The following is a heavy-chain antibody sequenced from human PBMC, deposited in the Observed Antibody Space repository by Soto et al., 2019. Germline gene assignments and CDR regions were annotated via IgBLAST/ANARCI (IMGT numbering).Heavy chain of an antibody. D-gene: IGHD3-22*01. V-gene: IGHV4-30-4*01. CDR1: GGSISSGDYY. J-gene: IGHJ4*02. CDR2: IYYSGST. CDR3: ARVATQAGYYSYYFDY. Sequence: NPSETLSLTCTVSGGSISSGDYYWSWIRQPPGKGLEWIGYIYYSGSTYYNPSLKSRVTISVDTSKNQFSLKLSSVTAADTALYYCARVATQAGYYSYYFDYWGQGTRVTVSS.